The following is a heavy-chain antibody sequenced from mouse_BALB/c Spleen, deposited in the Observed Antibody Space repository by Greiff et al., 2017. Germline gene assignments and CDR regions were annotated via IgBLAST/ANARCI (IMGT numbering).Heavy chain of an antibody. CDR2: ISSGGSYT. D-gene: IGHD1-1*01. V-gene: IGHV5-9-3*01. Sequence: EVQGVESGGGLVKPGGSLKLSCAASGFTFSSYAMSWVRQTPEKRLEWVATISSGGSYTYYPDSVKGRFTISRDNAKNTLYLQMSSLRSEDTAMYYCARHDGSRDETWFAYWGQGTLVTVSA. J-gene: IGHJ3*01. CDR1: GFTFSSYA. CDR3: ARHDGSRDETWFAY.